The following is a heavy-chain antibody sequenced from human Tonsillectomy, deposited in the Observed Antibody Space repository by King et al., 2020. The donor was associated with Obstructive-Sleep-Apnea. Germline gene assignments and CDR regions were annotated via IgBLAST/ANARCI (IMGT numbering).Heavy chain of an antibody. CDR3: ASLLRDERFDP. V-gene: IGHV3-11*01. Sequence: VQLVESGGGLVKPGGSVRLSCAASGFTFGDYYMNWMRQAPGKGLEWGAYMSTSVSSIYYANTVKGRFTITRDNAKNSLYLQMNSLRAEDTAVYYCASLLRDERFDPWGQGTLVTVSS. D-gene: IGHD2-15*01. J-gene: IGHJ5*02. CDR1: GFTFGDYY. CDR2: MSTSVSSI.